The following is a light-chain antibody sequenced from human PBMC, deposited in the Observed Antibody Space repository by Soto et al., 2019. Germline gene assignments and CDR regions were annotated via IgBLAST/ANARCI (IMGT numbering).Light chain of an antibody. V-gene: IGKV3-15*01. CDR1: QSLSSN. J-gene: IGKJ4*01. CDR3: QQYNDWPRRLT. Sequence: EIVLTQSPAILSVSPGERATLSCRASQSLSSNLAWYQQKPGQAPRLLIYGASTRATGIPARFSGSGSGTEFTLTISSLQSEDFAVYYCQQYNDWPRRLTFGGGTKVDNK. CDR2: GAS.